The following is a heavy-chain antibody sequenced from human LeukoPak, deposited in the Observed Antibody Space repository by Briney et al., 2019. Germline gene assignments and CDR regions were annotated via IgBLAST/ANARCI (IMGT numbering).Heavy chain of an antibody. CDR1: GLSFSTYG. Sequence: PGDSLRLLCAVPGLSFSTYGMHWVRQAPAKGREWVALIWNAGTNTYYGDSVKGRFTISRHNYKNTVYLQMNSLRAEDMSVYYWGGGGPPGGDYYLDCWGPATLVIVA. CDR3: GGGGPPGGDYYLDC. D-gene: IGHD3-16*01. J-gene: IGHJ4*02. CDR2: IWNAGTNT. V-gene: IGHV3-33*01.